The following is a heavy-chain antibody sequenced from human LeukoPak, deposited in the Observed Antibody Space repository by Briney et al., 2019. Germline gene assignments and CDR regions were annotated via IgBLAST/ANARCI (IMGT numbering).Heavy chain of an antibody. CDR1: GFTFSSYA. J-gene: IGHJ1*01. D-gene: IGHD3-3*02. CDR2: ISYDGSNK. Sequence: GGSLRLSCAASGFTFSSYAMHWVRQAPGKGLEWVAVISYDGSNKYYADSVKGRFTISRDNSKNTLYLQMNSLRAEDTAVYYCARDLRVLAYAAVAPGWGQGTLVTVSS. V-gene: IGHV3-30-3*01. CDR3: ARDLRVLAYAAVAPG.